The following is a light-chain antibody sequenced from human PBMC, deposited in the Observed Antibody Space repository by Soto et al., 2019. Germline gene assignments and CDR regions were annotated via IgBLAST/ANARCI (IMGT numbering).Light chain of an antibody. V-gene: IGKV1-39*01. CDR2: GAS. J-gene: IGKJ5*01. Sequence: DIQMTQSPSSLSASVGDRVTISCRASQSISNYLNWYQQKPGKAPNLLIYGASSLQRGVPSRFSGIGSETDFTLTISSLQPEDFATYYCQQSYSTPHTFGQGTRLEIK. CDR3: QQSYSTPHT. CDR1: QSISNY.